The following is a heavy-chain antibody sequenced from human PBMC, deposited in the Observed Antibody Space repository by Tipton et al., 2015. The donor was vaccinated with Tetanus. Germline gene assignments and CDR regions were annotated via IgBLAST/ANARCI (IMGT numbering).Heavy chain of an antibody. J-gene: IGHJ3*01. CDR3: AFGLAVAGSDALDF. D-gene: IGHD6-19*01. CDR1: GYTFTSYY. CDR2: INPSGGST. Sequence: QSGAEVKKPGASVEVSCKASGYTFTSYYMHWVRQAPGQGLEWMGIINPSGGSTSYAQKFPGRVTMTRDTSPSTVYMELSSLRAEDTAVYYCAFGLAVAGSDALDFWGQGTMVTVSS. V-gene: IGHV1-46*01.